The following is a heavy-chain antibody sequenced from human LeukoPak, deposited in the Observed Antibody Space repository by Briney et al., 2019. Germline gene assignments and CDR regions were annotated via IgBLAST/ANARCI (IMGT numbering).Heavy chain of an antibody. CDR2: TSPSGGST. D-gene: IGHD4-23*01. J-gene: IGHJ4*02. Sequence: GGSLRLSCAASGFTFSSYAMSWVRQAPGKGLEWVSATSPSGGSTYYADSVKGRFTISRDNSKNTLYLQMNSLRAEDTAVYYCAKRSDYGGNWNYFDYWGQGTLVTVSS. V-gene: IGHV3-23*01. CDR3: AKRSDYGGNWNYFDY. CDR1: GFTFSSYA.